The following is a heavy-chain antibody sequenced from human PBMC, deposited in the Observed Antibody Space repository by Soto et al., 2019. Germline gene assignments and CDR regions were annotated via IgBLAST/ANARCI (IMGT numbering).Heavy chain of an antibody. CDR1: GGTFSSYT. V-gene: IGHV1-69*02. J-gene: IGHJ5*02. CDR3: AGVSHIAAAGNNRFYP. CDR2: IIPILGIA. D-gene: IGHD6-13*01. Sequence: SVKVSCKASGGTFSSYTISWVRQAPGQGLEWMGRIIPILGIANYAQKFQGRVTITADKSTSTAYMELSSLRSEDTAVYYCAGVSHIAAAGNNRFYPWGQGSLVPVSS.